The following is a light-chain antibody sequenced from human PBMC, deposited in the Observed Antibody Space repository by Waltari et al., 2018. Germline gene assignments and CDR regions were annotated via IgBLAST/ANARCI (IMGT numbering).Light chain of an antibody. CDR1: CPNIGSNP. CDR2: SNN. J-gene: IGLJ1*01. CDR3: AAWDDSLNGFV. V-gene: IGLV1-44*01. Sequence: QSVLTQPPSAPGTPGPRAILSSSGSCPNIGSNPATWYQQLPGTAPKVLVYSNNQRPSGVPARFSGSKSATSASLAISGLQSEDEADYYCAAWDDSLNGFVFGTGTRFTVL.